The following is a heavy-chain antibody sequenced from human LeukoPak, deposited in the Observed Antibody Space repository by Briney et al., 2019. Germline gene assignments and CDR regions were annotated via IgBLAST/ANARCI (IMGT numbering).Heavy chain of an antibody. D-gene: IGHD2-2*01. V-gene: IGHV5-51*01. CDR3: ARHRGYCSSMNCYLDY. J-gene: IGHJ4*02. CDR1: GYSFTNYW. Sequence: GESLKISCQASGYSFTNYWIGWVRQMPGKGLEWMAIIYPDDSYTKYSPSFHGQVTISADKSITTAYLQWNSLKASDTAMYYCARHRGYCSSMNCYLDYWGQGTLVTVSS. CDR2: IYPDDSYT.